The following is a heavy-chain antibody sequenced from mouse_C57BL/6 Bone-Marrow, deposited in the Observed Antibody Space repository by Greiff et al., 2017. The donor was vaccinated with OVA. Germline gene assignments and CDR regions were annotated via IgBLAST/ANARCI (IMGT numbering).Heavy chain of an antibody. CDR2: ISSGSSTI. CDR1: GFTFSDYG. V-gene: IGHV5-17*01. J-gene: IGHJ2*01. D-gene: IGHD2-12*01. Sequence: EVKLVESGGGLVKPGRSLKLSCAASGFTFSDYGMHWVRQAPGKGLEWVAYISSGSSTIYYADTVKGRVTIYRNNAKNTLFLQMASLRSEDTAMDDCARDFGVYDWGQGTTLTVAS. CDR3: ARDFGVYD.